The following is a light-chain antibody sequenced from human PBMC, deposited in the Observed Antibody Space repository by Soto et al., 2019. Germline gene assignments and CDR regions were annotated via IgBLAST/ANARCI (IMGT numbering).Light chain of an antibody. CDR3: TSYTRSSTLVV. V-gene: IGLV2-14*01. CDR1: SSDVGGYNY. J-gene: IGLJ2*01. CDR2: EVN. Sequence: QSALTQPASVSGSPGQSITIPCTGTSSDVGGYNYVSWYQQHPGKAPKLMIYEVNNRPSGVSNRFSGSKSANTASLTISGLQSEDEADYYCTSYTRSSTLVVFGGGTQLTVL.